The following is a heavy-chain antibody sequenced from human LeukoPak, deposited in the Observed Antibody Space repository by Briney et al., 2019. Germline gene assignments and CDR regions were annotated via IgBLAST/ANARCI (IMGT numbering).Heavy chain of an antibody. J-gene: IGHJ6*03. CDR3: ARGYSSSWYDYYYYMDV. CDR1: GLTFSSYA. V-gene: IGHV3-30*04. CDR2: ISYDGSNK. D-gene: IGHD6-13*01. Sequence: GGSLRLSCAASGLTFSSYAMHWVRQAPGKGLEWVAVISYDGSNKYYADSVKGRFTISRDNSKNTLYLQMNSLRAEDTAVYYCARGYSSSWYDYYYYMDVWGKGTTVTVSS.